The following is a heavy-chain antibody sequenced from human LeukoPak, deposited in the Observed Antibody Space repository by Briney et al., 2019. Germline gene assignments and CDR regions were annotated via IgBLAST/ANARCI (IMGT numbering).Heavy chain of an antibody. V-gene: IGHV3-48*04. J-gene: IGHJ4*02. CDR2: IRGSGEGLGSGV. Sequence: VGSLRLSCAASGFTFSDYSMNWVRQAPGKGLEWVSNIRGSGEGLGSGVYYADSVKGRFTISRDNAKNSLYLQMNSLSAEDTAFYYCARDLNWGFDYWGQGALVTVSS. CDR1: GFTFSDYS. D-gene: IGHD7-27*01. CDR3: ARDLNWGFDY.